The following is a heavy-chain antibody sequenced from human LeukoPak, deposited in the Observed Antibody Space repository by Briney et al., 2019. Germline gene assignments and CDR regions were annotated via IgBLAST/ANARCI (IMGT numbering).Heavy chain of an antibody. V-gene: IGHV1-18*04. CDR2: ISAYNGNT. J-gene: IGHJ4*02. CDR1: GYTFTGYY. CDR3: ARAKEIQWLVPDY. D-gene: IGHD6-19*01. Sequence: GASVKVSCKASGYTFTGYYMNWVRQAPGQGLEWMGWISAYNGNTNYAQKLQGRVTMTTDTSTSTAYMELRSLRSDDTTVYYCARAKEIQWLVPDYWGQGTLVTVSS.